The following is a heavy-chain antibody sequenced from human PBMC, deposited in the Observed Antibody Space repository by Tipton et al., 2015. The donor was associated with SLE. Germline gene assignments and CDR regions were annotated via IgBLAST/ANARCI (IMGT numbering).Heavy chain of an antibody. CDR3: AREQQVADWYFDL. D-gene: IGHD6-13*01. V-gene: IGHV3-11*04. J-gene: IGHJ2*01. Sequence: SLRLSCAASGFTFSDYYMSWIRQAPGKGLEWVSYISNSGSTIYYADSVKGRFTISRDSAKNSLYLQMNSLRAEDTGVYYCAREQQVADWYFDLWGRGTLVSVSS. CDR1: GFTFSDYY. CDR2: ISNSGSTI.